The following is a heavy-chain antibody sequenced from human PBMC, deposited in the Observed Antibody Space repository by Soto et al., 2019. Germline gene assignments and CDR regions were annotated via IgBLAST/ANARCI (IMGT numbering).Heavy chain of an antibody. CDR2: IYYSGST. CDR1: GGSINSSSYF. V-gene: IGHV4-39*01. D-gene: IGHD6-19*01. J-gene: IGHJ5*02. Sequence: TSETLSLTCSVSGGSINSSSYFWGWVRQPPGKGLEWIGSIYYSGSTYYNPSLRSRVTISVATSKNQFSLKLSSVTAADTAVFYCARHYSSGSRNWFDPWGQGTLVTVSS. CDR3: ARHYSSGSRNWFDP.